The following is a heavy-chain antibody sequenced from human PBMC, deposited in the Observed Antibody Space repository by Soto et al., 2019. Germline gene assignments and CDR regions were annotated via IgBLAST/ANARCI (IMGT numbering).Heavy chain of an antibody. J-gene: IGHJ4*02. CDR3: ARDTTLGPDY. CDR2: IWSDGSKK. D-gene: IGHD1-1*01. Sequence: QVQLVESGGGVVQPGRSLRLSCAASGFIFSSYGMHWVRQAPGKGLEWVAVIWSDGSKKYYADSVKGRFTISRDNSKNTLDLQMNSLRVEGTAVYYCARDTTLGPDYWGQGTLVTVSS. CDR1: GFIFSSYG. V-gene: IGHV3-33*01.